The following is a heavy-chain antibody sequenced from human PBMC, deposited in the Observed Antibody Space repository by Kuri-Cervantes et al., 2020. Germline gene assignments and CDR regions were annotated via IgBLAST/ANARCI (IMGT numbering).Heavy chain of an antibody. CDR2: ISSSSSYI. CDR3: ARDQCSSTTCPYSYFDL. V-gene: IGHV3-21*01. D-gene: IGHD2-2*01. J-gene: IGHJ2*01. CDR1: GFTFSSYS. Sequence: GESLKISCAASGFTFSSYSMNWVRQAPGKGLEWVSSISSSSSYIYYADSVKGRSTISRDDSKNTLSLQMNSLRAEDTAVYYCARDQCSSTTCPYSYFDLWGRGTLVTVSS.